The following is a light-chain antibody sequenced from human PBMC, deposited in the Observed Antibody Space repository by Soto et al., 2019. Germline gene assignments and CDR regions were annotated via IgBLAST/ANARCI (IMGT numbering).Light chain of an antibody. J-gene: IGKJ1*01. Sequence: EIVLTQSPATLSLSPGERATLSCRASQSVSSYLAWYQQKPGQAPRLLIYDASNRATGIPARFSGSGSGTDFTITISRLEPEDVAVDYCQQRSNWPRTFGQGTKVEI. CDR1: QSVSSY. CDR3: QQRSNWPRT. V-gene: IGKV3-11*01. CDR2: DAS.